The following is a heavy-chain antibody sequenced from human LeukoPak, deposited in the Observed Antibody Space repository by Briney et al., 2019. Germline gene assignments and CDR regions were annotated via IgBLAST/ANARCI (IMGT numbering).Heavy chain of an antibody. CDR1: GLTFSTSG. CDR2: IGPTGFDR. CDR3: ATETNGRHYDY. Sequence: PGWSLRLSCTTSGLTFSTSGFHWVLQAPGKGLEWVASIGPTGFDRYHADSIKGRFTISRENANNFLYLQMDSLRAEDTAVYYCATETNGRHYDYWGQGTLLTVSS. J-gene: IGHJ4*02. V-gene: IGHV3-21*06. D-gene: IGHD1-14*01.